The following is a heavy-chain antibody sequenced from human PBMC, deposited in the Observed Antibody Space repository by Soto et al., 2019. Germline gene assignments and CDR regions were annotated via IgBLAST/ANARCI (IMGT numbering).Heavy chain of an antibody. CDR1: GGSISSHY. V-gene: IGHV4-59*08. Sequence: QVQLQGSGPGLVKPSETLSLTCTVSGGSISSHYWSWIRQPPGQGLEWIGYIYYSGSTNYNPSLKSRVTISVDTSKSQFSLRLSSVTAADTAVYFCARLDGYDPDSDYWGQGALVTVSS. CDR2: IYYSGST. D-gene: IGHD5-12*01. J-gene: IGHJ4*02. CDR3: ARLDGYDPDSDY.